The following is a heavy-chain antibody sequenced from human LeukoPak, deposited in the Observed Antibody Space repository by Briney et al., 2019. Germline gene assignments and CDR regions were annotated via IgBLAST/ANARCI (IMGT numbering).Heavy chain of an antibody. Sequence: PGGSLRLSCAASGFTFSSYGMHWVRQAPGKGLEWVAVISYDGSNKYYADSVKGRFTISRDNSKNTLYLQMNSLRAEDTAVYYCAXDQXITMMVYAFDIWGQGTMVTVSS. CDR3: AXDQXITMMVYAFDI. J-gene: IGHJ3*02. D-gene: IGHD3-22*01. CDR1: GFTFSSYG. V-gene: IGHV3-30*18. CDR2: ISYDGSNK.